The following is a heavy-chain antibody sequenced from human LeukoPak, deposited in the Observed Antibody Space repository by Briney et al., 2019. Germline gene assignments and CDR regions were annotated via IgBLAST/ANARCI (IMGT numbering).Heavy chain of an antibody. CDR3: GRDPNGDYIGAFDF. CDR1: GFTFSSYA. V-gene: IGHV3-23*01. J-gene: IGHJ3*01. Sequence: GGSLRLSCAASGFTFSSYAMSWVRQAPGKGLEWVSAIRGRGDGTSYADSVKGRFTMSRDNSKNTLYLQMDNLRAEDTAMYYCGRDPNGDYIGAFDFWGRGTLVTVSS. CDR2: IRGRGDGT. D-gene: IGHD4-17*01.